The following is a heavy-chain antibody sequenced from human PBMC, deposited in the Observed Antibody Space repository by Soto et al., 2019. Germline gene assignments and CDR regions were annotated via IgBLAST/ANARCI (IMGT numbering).Heavy chain of an antibody. CDR2: ISSSSSTI. CDR1: GLTFSSYS. D-gene: IGHD3-22*01. V-gene: IGHV3-48*01. Sequence: GGSLRLSCAASGLTFSSYSMNWVRQAPGKGLEWVSYISSSSSTIYYADSVKGRFTISRDNAKNSLYLQMNSLRAEDTAVYYCAIRASYYDSSGYFDYWGQGTLVTV. CDR3: AIRASYYDSSGYFDY. J-gene: IGHJ4*02.